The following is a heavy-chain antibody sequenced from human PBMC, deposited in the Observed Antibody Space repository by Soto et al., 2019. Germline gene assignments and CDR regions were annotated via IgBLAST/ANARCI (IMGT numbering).Heavy chain of an antibody. CDR3: ARPRYDYVWGSYRPTAFDI. D-gene: IGHD3-16*02. CDR1: GFTFSSYA. CDR2: ISGSGGST. Sequence: GSLRLSCAASGFTFSSYAMSWVRQAPGKGLEWVSAISGSGGSTYYADSVKGRFTISRDNAKNSLYLQMNSLRAEDTAVYYCARPRYDYVWGSYRPTAFDIWGQGTMVTVSS. J-gene: IGHJ3*02. V-gene: IGHV3-23*01.